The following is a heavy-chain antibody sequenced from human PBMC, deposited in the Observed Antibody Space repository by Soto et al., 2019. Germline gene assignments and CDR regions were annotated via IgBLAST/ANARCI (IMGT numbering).Heavy chain of an antibody. J-gene: IGHJ4*02. V-gene: IGHV4-4*02. CDR1: DGSISSSNW. CDR3: ARTTGYSSSCYYFEY. D-gene: IGHD6-13*01. CDR2: IYHSGSA. Sequence: PSEPLSHTCAVSDGSISSSNWWRWIRQPPGKGLEWIGEIYHSGSANYNPSLKSRVTISVDKSKNQFSLKLSSVTAADTAVYYCARTTGYSSSCYYFEYWGQGTLVTVSS.